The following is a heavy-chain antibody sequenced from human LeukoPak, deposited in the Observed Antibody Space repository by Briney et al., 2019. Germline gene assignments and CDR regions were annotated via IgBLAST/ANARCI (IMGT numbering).Heavy chain of an antibody. CDR1: GFTFSAHS. Sequence: GGSLRLSCAASGFTFSAHSLNWVRQAPGKGLEWVSSISSGSRYIYYADSVKGRFTISRDNAKDSLYLQMNSLRAEDTAVYYCAKCSGGNCYHSDDHWGQGTLVTVSP. J-gene: IGHJ5*02. CDR2: ISSGSRYI. V-gene: IGHV3-21*01. CDR3: AKCSGGNCYHSDDH. D-gene: IGHD2-15*01.